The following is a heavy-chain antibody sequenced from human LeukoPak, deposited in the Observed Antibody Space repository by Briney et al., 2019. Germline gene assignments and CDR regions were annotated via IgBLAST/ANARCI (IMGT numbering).Heavy chain of an antibody. V-gene: IGHV3-21*01. D-gene: IGHD3-10*01. CDR1: GFTFSSYS. Sequence: VKPGGSLRLSCAASGFTFSSYSMNWVRQAPGKGLEWVSSISSSSSYIYYADSVKGRFTISRDNAKNSLYLQMNSLRAEDTAVYYCARDCTGRVELLWFGEHDAFDIWGQGTMVTVSS. CDR3: ARDCTGRVELLWFGEHDAFDI. J-gene: IGHJ3*02. CDR2: ISSSSSYI.